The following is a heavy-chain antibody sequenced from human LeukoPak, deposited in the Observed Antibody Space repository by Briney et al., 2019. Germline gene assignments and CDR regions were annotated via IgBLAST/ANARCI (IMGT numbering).Heavy chain of an antibody. J-gene: IGHJ3*02. Sequence: PGRSLRLSCAASGFTFSSYAMHWVRQAPGKGLEWVSGISWNSGSIGYADSVKGRFTISRDNSKNTVYLQMTSLRVEDTAVYYCVRDLGPGAPGGGFDIWGQGTMVTVSS. D-gene: IGHD1-14*01. V-gene: IGHV3-9*01. CDR3: VRDLGPGAPGGGFDI. CDR2: ISWNSGSI. CDR1: GFTFSSYA.